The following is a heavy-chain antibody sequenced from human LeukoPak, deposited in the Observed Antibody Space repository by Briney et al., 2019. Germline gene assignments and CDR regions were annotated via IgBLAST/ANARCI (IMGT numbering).Heavy chain of an antibody. CDR2: IWYDGSNK. Sequence: GSLRLSCAASGFTFSSYGMHWVRQAPGKGLEWVALIWYDGSNKYYAESVKGRFTISRDNSKNTLYLQMNSLRAEDTAVYYCGRDPSTATYEAFDIWGQGTMVTVSS. CDR3: GRDPSTATYEAFDI. CDR1: GFTFSSYG. J-gene: IGHJ3*02. V-gene: IGHV3-33*01.